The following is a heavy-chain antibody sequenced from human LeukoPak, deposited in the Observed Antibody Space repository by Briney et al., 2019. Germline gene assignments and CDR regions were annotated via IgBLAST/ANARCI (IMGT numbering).Heavy chain of an antibody. D-gene: IGHD1-26*01. CDR1: GGSISSSNW. Sequence: PSETLSLTCAVSGGSISSSNWWSWVRQPPGKGLEWIGEIYHSGSTNYNPSLKSRVTISVDKSKNQFSLKLSFVTAADTAVYYCARDRWELRREGFDYWGQGTLVTVSS. V-gene: IGHV4-4*02. CDR2: IYHSGST. J-gene: IGHJ4*02. CDR3: ARDRWELRREGFDY.